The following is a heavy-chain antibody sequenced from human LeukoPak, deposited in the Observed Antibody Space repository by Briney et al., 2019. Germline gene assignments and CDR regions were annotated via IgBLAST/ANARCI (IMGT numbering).Heavy chain of an antibody. CDR3: AKGHYYGSGSLDH. D-gene: IGHD3-10*01. CDR2: IGGRDGST. Sequence: GGSLRLSCAASGFTVDSNYLSWVRQAPGKGLEWVSAIGGRDGSTYYADSVKGRFTISRDSSKNTLYVQMNSLRAEDTAVYYCAKGHYYGSGSLDHWGQGTLVTVSS. V-gene: IGHV3-23*01. J-gene: IGHJ4*02. CDR1: GFTVDSNY.